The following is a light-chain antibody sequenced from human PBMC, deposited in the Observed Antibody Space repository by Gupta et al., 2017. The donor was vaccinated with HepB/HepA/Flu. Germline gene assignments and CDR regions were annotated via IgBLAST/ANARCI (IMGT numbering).Light chain of an antibody. CDR2: QFS. Sequence: DGVLTQSPLSLPVTLGQPASISCRSSQSLVFSDGNTFLHWFQQRPGQSPRRLLYQFSKRDSGVPERFSGSGSGTDFTLRSSRVEAEDVVIYYCVQGSHWPTFGGGTKVEIK. J-gene: IGKJ4*01. V-gene: IGKV2-30*01. CDR3: VQGSHWPT. CDR1: QSLVFSDGNTF.